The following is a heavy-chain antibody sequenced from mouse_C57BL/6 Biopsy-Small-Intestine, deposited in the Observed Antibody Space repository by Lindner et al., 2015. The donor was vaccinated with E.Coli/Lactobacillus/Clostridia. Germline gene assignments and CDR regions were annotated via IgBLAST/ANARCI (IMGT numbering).Heavy chain of an antibody. CDR2: INGGSGNT. Sequence: SVKVSCKASEYTFTNFCIHWMRQAPGQRLEWMGCINGGSGNTKYSQKFQGRVTFSRDTSATTTYMELSSLRSEDTAMYYCMGDSHESSWGQGTLVTVTS. V-gene: IGHV1-84*02. CDR3: MGDSHESS. CDR1: EYTFTNFC. J-gene: IGHJ4*01.